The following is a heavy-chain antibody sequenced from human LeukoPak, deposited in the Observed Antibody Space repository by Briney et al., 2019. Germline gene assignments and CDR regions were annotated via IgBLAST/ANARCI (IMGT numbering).Heavy chain of an antibody. Sequence: GSLRLSCAASGFTFSSYAMSWIRQPPGKGLEWIGSIYYSGSTYYNPSLKSRVTISVDTSKNQFSLKLSSVTAADTAVYYCARHQSYYPFDYWGQGTLVTVSS. CDR3: ARHQSYYPFDY. CDR1: GFTFSSYA. CDR2: IYYSGST. V-gene: IGHV4-39*01. J-gene: IGHJ4*02. D-gene: IGHD3-10*01.